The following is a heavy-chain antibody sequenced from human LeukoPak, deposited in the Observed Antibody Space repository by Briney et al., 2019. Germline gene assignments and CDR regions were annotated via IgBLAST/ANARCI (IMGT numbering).Heavy chain of an antibody. Sequence: GGSLRLSSAASGFTFSSYWMSWVRQAPGKGLEWVANIKQDGSEKYYVDSVRGRFTISRDNSKNEVYLQMVSLRPEDTAVYYCAKTMVRGVNNGMDVWGQGTTVTVSS. D-gene: IGHD3-10*01. V-gene: IGHV3-7*01. CDR3: AKTMVRGVNNGMDV. CDR1: GFTFSSYW. CDR2: IKQDGSEK. J-gene: IGHJ6*02.